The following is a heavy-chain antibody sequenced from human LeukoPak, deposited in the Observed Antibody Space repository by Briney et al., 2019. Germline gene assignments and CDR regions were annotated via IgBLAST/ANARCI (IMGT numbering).Heavy chain of an antibody. CDR2: ISLAGQT. D-gene: IGHD1-26*01. CDR1: GGSISGTNW. J-gene: IGHJ4*02. Sequence: SETLSLTCGVSGGSISGTNWWSWVRQPPGQGLEWIGEISLAGQTNYNPSLNGRVTMSLDKSSNQLSLNLTSVTAADTATYYCSRESGAFCPFDYWGQGTLVIVSS. V-gene: IGHV4/OR15-8*02. CDR3: SRESGAFCPFDY.